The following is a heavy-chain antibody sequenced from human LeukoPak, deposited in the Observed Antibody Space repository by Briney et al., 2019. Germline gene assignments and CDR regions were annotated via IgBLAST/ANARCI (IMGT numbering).Heavy chain of an antibody. CDR3: ARGSGNSLDY. D-gene: IGHD4-23*01. J-gene: IGHJ4*02. V-gene: IGHV3-23*01. CDR1: AFTFSSYA. Sequence: GGSLRLSCAASAFTFSSYAMSWVRQAPGKGLEWVSAISGSGGSTYYADSVKGRFTISRDTSKNTVYLQMNSLRAEDMAVYYCARGSGNSLDYWGQGTLVTVSS. CDR2: ISGSGGST.